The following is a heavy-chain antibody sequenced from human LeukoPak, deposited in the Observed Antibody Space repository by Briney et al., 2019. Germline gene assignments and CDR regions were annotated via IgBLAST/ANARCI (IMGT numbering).Heavy chain of an antibody. V-gene: IGHV3-30*03. CDR2: ISYDGSNK. D-gene: IGHD1-26*01. Sequence: GGSLRLSCAASGFTFSSYGMHWVRQAPGKGLEWVAVISYDGSNKYYADSVKGRFTISRDNSKNTLYLQMNSLRAEDTAVYYCARSRSPKEDYYGMDVWGKGTTVTVSS. CDR1: GFTFSSYG. CDR3: ARSRSPKEDYYGMDV. J-gene: IGHJ6*04.